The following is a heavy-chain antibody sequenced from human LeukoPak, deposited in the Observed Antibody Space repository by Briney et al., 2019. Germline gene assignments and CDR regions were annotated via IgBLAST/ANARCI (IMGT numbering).Heavy chain of an antibody. CDR2: IYYSGST. D-gene: IGHD6-13*01. J-gene: IGHJ6*03. CDR3: ARESSSWPYYYYYMDV. Sequence: SQTLSLTCTVSGSSISSGGYYWSWIRQHPGKGLEWIGYIYYSGSTYYNPSLKSRVTISVDTSKNQFSLKLSSVTAADTAVYYCARESSSWPYYYYYMDVWGKGTTVTVSS. CDR1: GSSISSGGYY. V-gene: IGHV4-31*03.